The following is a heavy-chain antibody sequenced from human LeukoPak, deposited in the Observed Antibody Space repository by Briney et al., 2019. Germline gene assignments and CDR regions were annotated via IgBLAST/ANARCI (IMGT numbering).Heavy chain of an antibody. V-gene: IGHV3-23*01. CDR1: GFTFSSYA. J-gene: IGHJ4*02. D-gene: IGHD3-22*01. CDR2: ISDSGGST. Sequence: GGSLRLSCAASGFTFSSYAMSWVRQAPGKGLEWVSAISDSGGSTYYADSVKGRFTISRDNSKNTLYLQMNSLRAEDTAVYYCAKDPYYYDSSGYYTTGDFDYWGQGTLVTVSS. CDR3: AKDPYYYDSSGYYTTGDFDY.